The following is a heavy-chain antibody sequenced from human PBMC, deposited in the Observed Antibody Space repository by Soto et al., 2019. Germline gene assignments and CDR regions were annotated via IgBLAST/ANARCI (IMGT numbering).Heavy chain of an antibody. J-gene: IGHJ4*01. CDR2: ISGSGGNT. D-gene: IGHD3-22*01. CDR1: GFTFSSYA. Sequence: EVQLLESGGGLVQPGGSLRLSCAASGFTFSSYAMTWVRQAPGKGLEWVSAISGSGGNTYYADSVKGRFTISRDNSKNTLFFQMNSLRVEDTAIYYCAKRDDSCGSRGAPFDYLGPGTLVTVSS. CDR3: AKRDDSCGSRGAPFDY. V-gene: IGHV3-23*01.